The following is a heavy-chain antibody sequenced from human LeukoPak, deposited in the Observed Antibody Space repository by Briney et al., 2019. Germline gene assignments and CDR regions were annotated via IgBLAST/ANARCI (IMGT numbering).Heavy chain of an antibody. J-gene: IGHJ4*02. D-gene: IGHD4-17*01. CDR1: GGSISSYC. CDR3: ARVPAFYYGDYWTSSIYFDN. Sequence: SETLSLTCIVSGGSISSYCWSWIRQPAGKGLEWIGRIYISGSTNYNPSLKSRVIMSVDTSKNQFSLKLSSVTAADTAVYYCARVPAFYYGDYWTSSIYFDNWGEGTLVTVSS. V-gene: IGHV4-4*07. CDR2: IYISGST.